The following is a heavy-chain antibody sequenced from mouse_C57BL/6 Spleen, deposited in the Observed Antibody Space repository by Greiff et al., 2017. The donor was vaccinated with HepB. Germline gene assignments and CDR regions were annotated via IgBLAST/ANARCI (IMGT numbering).Heavy chain of an antibody. V-gene: IGHV14-3*01. CDR3: ARDYGYYYAMDY. J-gene: IGHJ4*01. D-gene: IGHD1-1*01. Sequence: EVQLVESVAELVRPGASVKLSCTVSGFNITNTYMHWGNQRLEQGLEWVGRFVPANGNTKYDPKFQGKATITADTSSNTAYLQIISLTSEETAIYYCARDYGYYYAMDYWGQGTSVTVSS. CDR1: GFNITNTY. CDR2: FVPANGNT.